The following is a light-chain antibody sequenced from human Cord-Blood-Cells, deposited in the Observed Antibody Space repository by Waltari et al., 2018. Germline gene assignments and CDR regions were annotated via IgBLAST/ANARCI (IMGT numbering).Light chain of an antibody. CDR2: GAS. V-gene: IGKV3-20*01. CDR3: QQYGSSPFT. J-gene: IGKJ3*01. Sequence: EIVLTQSPGTLSLSPGERATLSCRASQSVSSSYLAWYQQKPGQAPGLLIYGASSRATGIPDRCSGSGSGTDFTLTISRLEPEDFAVYYCQQYGSSPFTFGPGTKVDIK. CDR1: QSVSSSY.